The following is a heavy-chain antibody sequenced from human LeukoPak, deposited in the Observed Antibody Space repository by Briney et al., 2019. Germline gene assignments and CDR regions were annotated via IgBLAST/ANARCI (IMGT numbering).Heavy chain of an antibody. CDR1: AFTFSNYG. CDR2: ISSDGYNK. V-gene: IGHV3-30*18. J-gene: IGHJ5*02. D-gene: IGHD2-21*02. Sequence: GGSLRLSCAASAFTFSNYGMHWVRQAPGKGLEWVSLISSDGYNKYYADSVKGRFTISRDNSQNTLYLQMDSLRTEDMAVYYCAKEGGGDCYYCSWGQGTLVTVSS. CDR3: AKEGGGDCYYCS.